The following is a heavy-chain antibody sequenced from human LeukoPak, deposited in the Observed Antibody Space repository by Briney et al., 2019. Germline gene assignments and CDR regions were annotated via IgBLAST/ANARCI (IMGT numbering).Heavy chain of an antibody. CDR1: GDSVSGYY. D-gene: IGHD1-26*01. J-gene: IGHJ4*02. CDR2: INHSGST. Sequence: SETLSLTCIVSGDSVSGYYWNWIRQPPGKGLEWIGEINHSGSTNYNPSLKSRVSISIDTSKNQFSLNLTSVTAADTAVYYCASRGRWGQGTLVTVSS. V-gene: IGHV4-34*01. CDR3: ASRGR.